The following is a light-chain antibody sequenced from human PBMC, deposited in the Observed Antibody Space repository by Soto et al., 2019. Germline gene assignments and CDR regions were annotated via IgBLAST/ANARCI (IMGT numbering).Light chain of an antibody. CDR2: YDS. J-gene: IGLJ2*01. CDR1: NIGSKS. Sequence: SYELTQPPSVSVAPGKTARITCGGNNIGSKSVHWYQQKPGQAPVLVIYYDSDRPSGIPERFSGSNSGNTATLTISRVEAGDEADYYCQVWDSSSDHGFVVFGGGTQLTVL. V-gene: IGLV3-21*04. CDR3: QVWDSSSDHGFVV.